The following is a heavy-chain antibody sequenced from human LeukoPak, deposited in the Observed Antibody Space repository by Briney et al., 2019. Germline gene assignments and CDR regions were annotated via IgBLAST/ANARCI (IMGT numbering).Heavy chain of an antibody. D-gene: IGHD6-19*01. Sequence: TGGSLRLSCAASGFTFSDYYMSWIRQAPGKGLEWVSYISSSGSTIYYADSVEGRFTISRDNAKNSLYLQMNSLRAEDTAVYYCARDHPTIAVAGPYYYYGMDVWGQGTTVTVSS. CDR3: ARDHPTIAVAGPYYYYGMDV. CDR1: GFTFSDYY. V-gene: IGHV3-11*01. CDR2: ISSSGSTI. J-gene: IGHJ6*02.